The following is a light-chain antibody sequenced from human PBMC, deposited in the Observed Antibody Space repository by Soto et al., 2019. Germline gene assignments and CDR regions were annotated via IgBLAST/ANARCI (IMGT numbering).Light chain of an antibody. CDR2: GAS. CDR3: QQYTNWPKT. CDR1: QSFSRK. J-gene: IGKJ1*01. Sequence: DIVMTQSPATLSVSAGESATLSCRASQSFSRKLVCYQHKPGQAPRLLFYGASTRATGIPERFSGSGSGTEFTLTISSLQSEDFAVYYCQQYTNWPKTFGQGTKVDI. V-gene: IGKV3D-15*01.